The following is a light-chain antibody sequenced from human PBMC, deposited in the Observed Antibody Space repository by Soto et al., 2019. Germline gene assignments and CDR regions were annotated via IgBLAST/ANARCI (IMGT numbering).Light chain of an antibody. CDR2: DVS. CDR1: NSDIGGYNY. Sequence: QSALTQPASVSGSPGQSITISCTGTNSDIGGYNYVSWYQQHPGKAPTLMIYDVSNRPSGVSNRFSGSKSGNTASLTISGLQAEDEADYDCSSYTSSSTLYVVFGGGTKLTVL. CDR3: SSYTSSSTLYVV. V-gene: IGLV2-14*01. J-gene: IGLJ2*01.